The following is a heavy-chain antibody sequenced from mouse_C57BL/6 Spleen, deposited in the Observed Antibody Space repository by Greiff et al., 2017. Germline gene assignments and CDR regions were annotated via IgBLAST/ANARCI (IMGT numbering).Heavy chain of an antibody. CDR1: GFTFTDYY. CDR2: IRNKANGYTT. Sequence: EVKLVESGGGLVQPGGSLSLSCAASGFTFTDYYMSWVRQPPGKALEWLGFIRNKANGYTTEYSASVKGRFTISRDNSQSILYLQMNALRAEDSATDYCARYPQLGHCYFDVWGTGTTVTVSS. V-gene: IGHV7-3*01. D-gene: IGHD4-1*02. CDR3: ARYPQLGHCYFDV. J-gene: IGHJ1*03.